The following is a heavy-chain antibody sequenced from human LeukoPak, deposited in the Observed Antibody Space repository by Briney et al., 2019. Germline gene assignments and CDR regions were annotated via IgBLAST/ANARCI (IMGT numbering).Heavy chain of an antibody. V-gene: IGHV4-59*08. CDR2: IHYSGTT. Sequence: PSETLSLTCNVFGDSMNNYYWTWIRQPPGKRLEWIGYIHYSGTTNYNPSLKSRVTISLDTSKNQFSLMLRSVTAADTAVYYCARHAGEMAAIGDYWGQGTLVTVSS. CDR3: ARHAGEMAAIGDY. J-gene: IGHJ4*02. D-gene: IGHD5-24*01. CDR1: GDSMNNYY.